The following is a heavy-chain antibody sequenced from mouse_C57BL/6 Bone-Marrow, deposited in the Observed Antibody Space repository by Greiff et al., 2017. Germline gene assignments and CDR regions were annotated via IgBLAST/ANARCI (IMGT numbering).Heavy chain of an antibody. V-gene: IGHV14-4*01. Sequence: VQLQQSGAELVKPGASVKLSCTASGFTFNDDYMPWVKQRPDQGLEWIGWIDPEDGDTEYASKFQGKATITADTSSNTAYLQLSSLTSEDTAVYYCTTDLGFAYWGQGTLVTVSA. CDR1: GFTFNDDY. CDR3: TTDLGFAY. J-gene: IGHJ3*01. CDR2: IDPEDGDT.